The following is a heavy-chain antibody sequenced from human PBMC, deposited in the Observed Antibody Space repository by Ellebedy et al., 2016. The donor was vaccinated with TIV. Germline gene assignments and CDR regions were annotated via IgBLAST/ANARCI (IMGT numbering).Heavy chain of an antibody. J-gene: IGHJ1*01. CDR2: ISISGDST. Sequence: PGGSLSLSCAASGFTFSNYAMNWVRQPPGKGLEWVSGISISGDSTYYADSVKGRFTVSRDHSKNTLFHPVNSLRAEDTAVYDCIFQGMSARLYWGQGTLVTVSS. D-gene: IGHD6-6*01. V-gene: IGHV3-23*01. CDR1: GFTFSNYA. CDR3: IFQGMSARLY.